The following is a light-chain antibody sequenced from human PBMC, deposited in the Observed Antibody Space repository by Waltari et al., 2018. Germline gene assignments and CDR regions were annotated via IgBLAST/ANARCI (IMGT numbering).Light chain of an antibody. CDR1: QRVLFRRSDKDY. CDR2: WAS. J-gene: IGKJ4*01. CDR3: QQYYNSPLT. V-gene: IGKV4-1*01. Sequence: DIVMTQSPDSLAVSLGERATINRNSSQRVLFRRSDKDYLACYQQKPGQPPKLLIYWASTRESGVPDRFSGSGSGTDFTLTISSLQAEDVAVYYCQQYYNSPLTFGGGTKVEIK.